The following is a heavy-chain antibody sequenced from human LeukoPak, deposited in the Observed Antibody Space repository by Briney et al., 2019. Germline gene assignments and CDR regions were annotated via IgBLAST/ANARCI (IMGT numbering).Heavy chain of an antibody. CDR3: AKGVGGYCSSTDCRAYDN. Sequence: GGSLRLSCAASGFIFSSYAMHWGRQAPGKGLEWVSAISGSGDGTYYADSVKGRFTVSRDNSKNTLYLQMNNLRAEDSAVYYCAKGVGGYCSSTDCRAYDNWGQGTLVTVSS. V-gene: IGHV3-23*01. CDR1: GFIFSSYA. D-gene: IGHD2-2*01. J-gene: IGHJ4*02. CDR2: ISGSGDGT.